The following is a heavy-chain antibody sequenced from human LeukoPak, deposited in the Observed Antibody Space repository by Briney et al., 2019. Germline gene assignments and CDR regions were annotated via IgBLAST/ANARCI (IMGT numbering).Heavy chain of an antibody. CDR1: GFTVSSYG. CDR3: AKDLSGGYHSYYYDF. V-gene: IGHV3-30*02. D-gene: IGHD5-18*01. Sequence: GGSLRLSCVVSGFTVSSYGMHWVRQAPGKGLEWVAFIRFDGSNYYYGDSVKGRFTISRDNSKNTLYLQMNSLRNEDTAVYFCAKDLSGGYHSYYYDFWGQGTPVTVSS. CDR2: IRFDGSNY. J-gene: IGHJ4*02.